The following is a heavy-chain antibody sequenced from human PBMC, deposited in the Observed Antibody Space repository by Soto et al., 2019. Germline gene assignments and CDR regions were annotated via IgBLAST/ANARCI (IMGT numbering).Heavy chain of an antibody. CDR3: TRVQGYVGYYGMDV. J-gene: IGHJ6*02. CDR1: GFTFSSYW. D-gene: IGHD1-1*01. V-gene: IGHV3-74*01. Sequence: GGSLRLSCAASGFTFSSYWMHWVRQAPGKGLVCVSRIDSDGSRKNYADSVKGRFTISRDNAKNTLYLQMHSLRADDTAVYYCTRVQGYVGYYGMDVWGQGTTVTVYS. CDR2: IDSDGSRK.